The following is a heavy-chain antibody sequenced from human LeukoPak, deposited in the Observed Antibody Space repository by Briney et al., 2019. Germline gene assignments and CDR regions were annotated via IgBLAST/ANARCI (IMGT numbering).Heavy chain of an antibody. Sequence: GGSLRLSCAASGFTFSSYEMNWVRQAPGKGLEWVSYIGSSGSTVYYADSVKGRFTISRDNAKDSLYMQMESLRDEDTAIYYCARDTLEYSNSPDALDIWGQGTMVTVSS. D-gene: IGHD4-23*01. CDR1: GFTFSSYE. CDR2: IGSSGSTV. V-gene: IGHV3-48*03. CDR3: ARDTLEYSNSPDALDI. J-gene: IGHJ3*02.